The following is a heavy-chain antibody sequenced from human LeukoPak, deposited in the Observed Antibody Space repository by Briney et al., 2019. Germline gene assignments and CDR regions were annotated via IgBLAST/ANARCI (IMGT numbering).Heavy chain of an antibody. V-gene: IGHV4-59*01. CDR2: IYYSGST. CDR1: GGSISSYY. D-gene: IGHD6-19*01. J-gene: IGHJ5*02. CDR3: ARVRVGQWLVPGFDP. Sequence: NASETLSLTCTVSGGSISSYYWSWIRQPPGKGLEWIGYIYYSGSTNYNPSLKSRVTISVDTSKNQFSLKLSSVTAADTAVYYCARVRVGQWLVPGFDPWGQGTLVTVSS.